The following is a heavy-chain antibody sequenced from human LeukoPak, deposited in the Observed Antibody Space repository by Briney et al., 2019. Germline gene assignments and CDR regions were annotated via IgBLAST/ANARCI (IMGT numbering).Heavy chain of an antibody. CDR2: IIPIFGTA. CDR1: GGTFSSYA. V-gene: IGHV1-69*13. CDR3: ARNQGYCSGGSCYRRHYYYYMDV. D-gene: IGHD2-15*01. J-gene: IGHJ6*03. Sequence: SVKVSCKASGGTFSSYAISWVRQAPGQGLEWMGGIIPIFGTANYAQKFQGRVTITADESTSTAYMELSSLRSEDTAVYYCARNQGYCSGGSCYRRHYYYYMDVWGKGTTVTVSS.